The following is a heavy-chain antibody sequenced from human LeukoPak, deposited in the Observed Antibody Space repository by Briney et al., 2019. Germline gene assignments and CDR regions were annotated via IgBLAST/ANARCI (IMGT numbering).Heavy chain of an antibody. V-gene: IGHV3-23*01. Sequence: GGSLRLSCAASEFTFSNYAMNWVRQAPGKGLEWVSAISGNGGSTYYADSVKGRFTISRDNSKNTLYLQMNSLRADDTAMYYCASGLRDFYHYMDVWGKGTTVTVSS. CDR1: EFTFSNYA. J-gene: IGHJ6*03. CDR3: ASGLRDFYHYMDV. CDR2: ISGNGGST. D-gene: IGHD4-17*01.